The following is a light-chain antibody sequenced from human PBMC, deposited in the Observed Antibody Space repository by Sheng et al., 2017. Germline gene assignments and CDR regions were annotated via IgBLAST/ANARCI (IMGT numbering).Light chain of an antibody. CDR1: QSVSSSY. J-gene: IGKJ3*01. CDR2: GAS. Sequence: EIMLTQSPGTLSLSPGERATLSCRASQSVSSSYLAWYQQKPGQAPRLLIYGASSRATGIPDRFSGSGSGTDFTLTISRLEPEDFAVYYCQQYGSSPLFTFGPGTKVDIK. V-gene: IGKV3-20*01. CDR3: QQYGSSPLFT.